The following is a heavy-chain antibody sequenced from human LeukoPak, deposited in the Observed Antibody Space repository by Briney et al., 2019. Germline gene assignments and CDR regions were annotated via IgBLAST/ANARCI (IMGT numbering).Heavy chain of an antibody. D-gene: IGHD2-2*03. CDR1: GFTVSSNY. J-gene: IGHJ5*02. CDR2: IYSGGST. V-gene: IGHV3-66*01. Sequence: QPGGSLRLSCAASGFTVSSNYMSWVRQAPGKGLEWVSVIYSGGSTYYADSVKGRFTISRDNSKNTLYLQMNSLRAEDTAVYYCARENTPGYCSSTSCYDPLGVGWFDPWGQGTLVTVSS. CDR3: ARENTPGYCSSTSCYDPLGVGWFDP.